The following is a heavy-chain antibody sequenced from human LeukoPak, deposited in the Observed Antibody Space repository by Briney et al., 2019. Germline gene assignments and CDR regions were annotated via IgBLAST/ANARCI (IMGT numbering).Heavy chain of an antibody. CDR1: GGSISSYC. D-gene: IGHD5-18*01. CDR3: ARHVQDTAMVTPLYYFDY. V-gene: IGHV4-59*08. CDR2: IYYSGST. J-gene: IGHJ4*02. Sequence: SETLSLTCTVSGGSISSYCWSWIRQTPGKGLEWIGYIYYSGSTKYNPSLKSRVTISVDTSKNQFSLKLSSVTAADTAVYYCARHVQDTAMVTPLYYFDYWGQGTLVTVSS.